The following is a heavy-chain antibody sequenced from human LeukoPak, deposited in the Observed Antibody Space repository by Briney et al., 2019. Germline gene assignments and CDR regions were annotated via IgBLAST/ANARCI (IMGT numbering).Heavy chain of an antibody. CDR3: ARATGGHFDY. D-gene: IGHD3-10*01. CDR1: GGSIGSGGYS. J-gene: IGHJ4*02. Sequence: PSQTLSLTCAVSGGSIGSGGYSWSWIRQPPGKGLEWIGYIYHSGSTYYNPSLKSRVTISVDRSKNQFSLKLSSVTAADTAVYYCARATGGHFDYWGQGTLVTVSS. CDR2: IYHSGST. V-gene: IGHV4-30-2*01.